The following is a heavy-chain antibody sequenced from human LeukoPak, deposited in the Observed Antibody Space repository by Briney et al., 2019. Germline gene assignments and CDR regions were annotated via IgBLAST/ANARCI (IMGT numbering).Heavy chain of an antibody. CDR2: INPNSGGT. CDR1: GYTFTSYG. V-gene: IGHV1-2*02. D-gene: IGHD4-17*01. J-gene: IGHJ6*03. Sequence: ASVKVSCKASGYTFTSYGISWVRQAPGQGLEWMGWINPNSGGTNYAQKFQGRVTMTRDTSISTAYMELSRLRSDDTAVYYCARDENGDYVKYYYYMDVWGKGTTVSISS. CDR3: ARDENGDYVKYYYYMDV.